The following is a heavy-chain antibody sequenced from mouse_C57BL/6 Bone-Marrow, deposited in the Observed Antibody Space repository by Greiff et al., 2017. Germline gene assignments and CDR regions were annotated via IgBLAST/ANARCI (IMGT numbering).Heavy chain of an antibody. D-gene: IGHD1-1*01. Sequence: QVQLQQSGAELARPGASVKLSCKASGYTFTSYGISWVKQRTGQGLEWIGEIYPRSGNTYYNEKFKGKATLTADKSSSTAYMELRILTSEDSAVYFCARGRITTVVAPFAYWGQGTLVTVSA. V-gene: IGHV1-81*01. J-gene: IGHJ3*01. CDR2: IYPRSGNT. CDR3: ARGRITTVVAPFAY. CDR1: GYTFTSYG.